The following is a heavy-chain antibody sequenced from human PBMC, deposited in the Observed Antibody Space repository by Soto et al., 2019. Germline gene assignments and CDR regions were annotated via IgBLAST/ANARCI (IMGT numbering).Heavy chain of an antibody. CDR1: GFTFSSYA. D-gene: IGHD4-17*01. V-gene: IGHV3-30-3*01. J-gene: IGHJ4*02. CDR3: ASPPDGDSTLYY. CDR2: ISYDGSNK. Sequence: QVQLVESGGGVVQPGRSLRLSCAASGFTFSSYAMHWVRQAPGKGLEWVAVISYDGSNKYYADSVKGRFTISRDNFKNTLYLQMNSLRAEDTAVYYCASPPDGDSTLYYWGQGTLVTVSS.